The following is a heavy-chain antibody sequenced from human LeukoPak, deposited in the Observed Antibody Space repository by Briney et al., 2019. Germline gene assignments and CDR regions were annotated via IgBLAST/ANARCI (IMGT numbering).Heavy chain of an antibody. D-gene: IGHD6-19*01. V-gene: IGHV1-2*02. J-gene: IGHJ4*02. CDR1: GYTFTGYY. CDR3: ASTTYSSGWFDY. CDR2: INPNSGGT. Sequence: GASVKVSCKASGYTFTGYYMHWVRQAPGQGLEWMGWINPNSGGTNYAQEFQGRVTMTRDTSISTAYMELSRLRSDDTAVYYCASTTYSSGWFDYWGQGTLVTVSS.